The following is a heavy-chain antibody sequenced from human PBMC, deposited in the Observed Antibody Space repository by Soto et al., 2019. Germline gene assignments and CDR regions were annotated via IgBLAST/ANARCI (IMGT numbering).Heavy chain of an antibody. V-gene: IGHV1-3*04. Sequence: GASVKVSCKASGYTFTSYAMHWVRQAPGQRLEWMGWINTDNGNTKYSQKFQGRVSITRDTSARTAYMELSSLKSEDTAVYYCAIQFIRYDILTGYYIGWFDPWGQGTLVTVSS. J-gene: IGHJ5*02. CDR1: GYTFTSYA. CDR3: AIQFIRYDILTGYYIGWFDP. D-gene: IGHD3-9*01. CDR2: INTDNGNT.